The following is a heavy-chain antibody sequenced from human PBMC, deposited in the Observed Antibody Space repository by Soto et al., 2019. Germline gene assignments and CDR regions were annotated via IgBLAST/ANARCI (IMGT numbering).Heavy chain of an antibody. Sequence: QLHLVQSGAVVKKPVASVTVSCSASGYPVTAYYMHWVRQAPGRGLEWMGGINPATGAAKYTQTFQGRVTMTRDTSTSTVFMELSGLTSEDTAVFYWARGGGVGVAGSAAFDMWGQGTLVTVSS. J-gene: IGHJ3*02. D-gene: IGHD3-3*01. CDR1: GYPVTAYY. V-gene: IGHV1-2*02. CDR2: INPATGAA. CDR3: ARGGGVGVAGSAAFDM.